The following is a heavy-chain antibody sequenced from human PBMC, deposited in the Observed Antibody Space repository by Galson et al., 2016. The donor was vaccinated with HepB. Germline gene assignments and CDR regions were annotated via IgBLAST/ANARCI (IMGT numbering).Heavy chain of an antibody. Sequence: GGTFSGDAISWVRQAPGQGLEWMGGISPIFGTTNYAQKFQGRVTITADASTSTAYMALGSLRSEDTAVYYCARGIGYYCSSTSCPQYFHHWGQGTLVSVSS. V-gene: IGHV1-69*01. CDR2: ISPIFGTT. CDR3: ARGIGYYCSSTSCPQYFHH. D-gene: IGHD2-2*01. CDR1: GGTFSGDA. J-gene: IGHJ1*01.